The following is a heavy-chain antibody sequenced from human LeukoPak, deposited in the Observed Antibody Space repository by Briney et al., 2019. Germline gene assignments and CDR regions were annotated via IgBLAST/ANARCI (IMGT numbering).Heavy chain of an antibody. D-gene: IGHD2-2*02. J-gene: IGHJ4*02. CDR2: IWYDGTSS. CDR1: GFSFSRSG. V-gene: IGHV3-33*01. CDR3: ARSPGPISPFDY. Sequence: PGGSLRLSCVSSGFSFSRSGMHWVRQAPGQGLEWVAVIWYDGTSSYYADSIKGRFTISRDNSKNTLYLQMGSLRAEDTAVYYCARSPGPISPFDYWGQGTLVTVSS.